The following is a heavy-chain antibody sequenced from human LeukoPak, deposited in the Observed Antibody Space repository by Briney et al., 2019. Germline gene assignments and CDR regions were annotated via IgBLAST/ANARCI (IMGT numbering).Heavy chain of an antibody. CDR2: INPKSGDT. CDR3: VTEGQYYCYLDV. V-gene: IGHV1-2*02. D-gene: IGHD4-11*01. Sequence: ASVKVSCKSSGYTFIDHYMHWVRQAPGQGLEWMGWINPKSGDTNYPQKFQGRVTMTRDTSISTVYMELSSLTSDDTALYYCVTEGQYYCYLDVWGKGTTVIVSS. CDR1: GYTFIDHY. J-gene: IGHJ6*03.